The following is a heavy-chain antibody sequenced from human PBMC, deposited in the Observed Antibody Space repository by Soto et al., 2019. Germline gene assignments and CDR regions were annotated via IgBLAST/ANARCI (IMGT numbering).Heavy chain of an antibody. J-gene: IGHJ6*02. D-gene: IGHD1-26*01. CDR2: ISYDGSNK. CDR1: GFTFSSYA. CDR3: ARDLEGELLYYGMDV. V-gene: IGHV3-30-3*01. Sequence: QVQLVESGGGVVQPGRSLRLSCAASGFTFSSYAMHWVRQAPGKELEWVAVISYDGSNKYYADSVKGRFTISRDNSKNTLYLQMNSLRAEDTAVYYCARDLEGELLYYGMDVWGQGTTVTVSS.